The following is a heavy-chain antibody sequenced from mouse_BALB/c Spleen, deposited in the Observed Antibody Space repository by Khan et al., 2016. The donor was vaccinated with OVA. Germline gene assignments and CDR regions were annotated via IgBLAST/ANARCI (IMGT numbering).Heavy chain of an antibody. CDR2: ISGHSSTI. J-gene: IGHJ2*01. Sequence: EVELVESGGGLVQPGGSRKLSCAASGFTFSSYGMHWVRQAPEKGLEWVAYISGHSSTIYYTDTVKGRFTISRDNPKNTLSLQMTSLMSEDTAMYYCATSYYYGYYFDYWGPGTTLTVSS. D-gene: IGHD1-1*01. V-gene: IGHV5-17*02. CDR1: GFTFSSYG. CDR3: ATSYYYGYYFDY.